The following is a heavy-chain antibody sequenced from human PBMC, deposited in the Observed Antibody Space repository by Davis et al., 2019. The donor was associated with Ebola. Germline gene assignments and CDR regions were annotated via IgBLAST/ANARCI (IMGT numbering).Heavy chain of an antibody. Sequence: GESLKISCAASGFTFSDYYMSWIRQAPGKGLEWVSYISSSGSTIYYADSVKGRFTISRDNAKNSLYLQMNSLRAEDTAVYYCARVEWELLRGLLYYYYGMDVWGKGTTVTVSS. CDR3: ARVEWELLRGLLYYYYGMDV. CDR2: ISSSGSTI. V-gene: IGHV3-11*01. CDR1: GFTFSDYY. D-gene: IGHD1-26*01. J-gene: IGHJ6*04.